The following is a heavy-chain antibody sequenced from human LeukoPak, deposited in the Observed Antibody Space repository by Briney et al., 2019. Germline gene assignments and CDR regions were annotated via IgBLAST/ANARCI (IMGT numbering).Heavy chain of an antibody. CDR1: GYTFTSYG. CDR2: INTNTGNP. CDR3: AREYYSDSSGYLDASDI. Sequence: ASVKVSCKASGYTFTSYGISWVRQAPGQGLEWMGWINTNTGNPTYAQGFTGRFVFSLDTSISTAYLQINSLKAEDTAVYYCAREYYSDSSGYLDASDIWGQGTMVTVSS. J-gene: IGHJ3*02. V-gene: IGHV7-4-1*02. D-gene: IGHD3-22*01.